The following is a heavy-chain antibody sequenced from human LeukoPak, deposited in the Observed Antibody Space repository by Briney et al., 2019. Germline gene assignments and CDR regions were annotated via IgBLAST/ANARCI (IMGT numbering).Heavy chain of an antibody. V-gene: IGHV1-2*02. J-gene: IGHJ6*03. D-gene: IGHD3-10*01. CDR1: GYTFTGYY. CDR3: ASIRFGELFYYYYYMDV. Sequence: ASVKVSCKASGYTFTGYYMHWVRQAPGQGLEWMGWINPNSGGTNYAQKFQGRVTITADKSTSTAYMELSSLRAEDTAVYYCASIRFGELFYYYYYMDVWGKGTTVTISS. CDR2: INPNSGGT.